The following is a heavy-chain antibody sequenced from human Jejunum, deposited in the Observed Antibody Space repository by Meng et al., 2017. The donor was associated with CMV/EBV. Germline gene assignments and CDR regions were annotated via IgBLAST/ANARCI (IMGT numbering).Heavy chain of an antibody. Sequence: QVLLQESAPGLWKSSGTLSLTCFVSAGPISGYYWSWIRQPAGKGLEWIGRIYTSGSTHYNPSLKSRLTMSVDLAKNQISLKLSSVTAADTAVYYCARESGSYYWFDPWGQGTLVTVSS. CDR2: IYTSGST. J-gene: IGHJ5*02. V-gene: IGHV4-4*07. D-gene: IGHD1-26*01. CDR3: ARESGSYYWFDP. CDR1: AGPISGYY.